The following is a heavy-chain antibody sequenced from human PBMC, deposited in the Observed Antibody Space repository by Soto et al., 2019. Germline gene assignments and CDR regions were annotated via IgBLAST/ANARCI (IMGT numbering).Heavy chain of an antibody. Sequence: QVQLQESGPGLVKPSETLSLTCTVSGGSISSYYWSWIRQPPGKGLEWIGYIYYSGSTNYNPSLTSRVTISVDTSNNQSSLKLSSVTAADTAVYYCARVWGGAFDIWGQGTMVTVSS. CDR3: ARVWGGAFDI. D-gene: IGHD3-10*01. CDR1: GGSISSYY. V-gene: IGHV4-59*01. J-gene: IGHJ3*02. CDR2: IYYSGST.